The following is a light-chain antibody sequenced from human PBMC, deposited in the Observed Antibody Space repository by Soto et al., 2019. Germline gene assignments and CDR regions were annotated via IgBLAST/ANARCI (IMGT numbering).Light chain of an antibody. J-gene: IGLJ1*01. V-gene: IGLV1-40*01. CDR2: GNS. CDR3: QSYDRSLRACD. Sequence: QSVLTQPPSVSGAPGQRVTISCTGTNSNIGSDYGVHWYQQFPGTAPKLLIYGNSNRPSGVPDRFSGSKSGTSASLAITGLQAEDEADYYCQSYDRSLRACDFGPGTKLTVL. CDR1: NSNIGSDYG.